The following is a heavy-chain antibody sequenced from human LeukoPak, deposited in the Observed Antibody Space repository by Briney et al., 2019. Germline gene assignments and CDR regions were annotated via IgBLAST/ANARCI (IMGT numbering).Heavy chain of an antibody. D-gene: IGHD3-10*01. Sequence: SETLSLTCTVSGGSISSYYWSWIRQPPGKGLEWIGYIYYSGSTNYNPSIKSRVTISVDTSKNQFSLKLNSVTAADTGVYYCARVGYYARAFDIWGQGTMVTVSS. CDR1: GGSISSYY. J-gene: IGHJ3*02. CDR3: ARVGYYARAFDI. V-gene: IGHV4-59*01. CDR2: IYYSGST.